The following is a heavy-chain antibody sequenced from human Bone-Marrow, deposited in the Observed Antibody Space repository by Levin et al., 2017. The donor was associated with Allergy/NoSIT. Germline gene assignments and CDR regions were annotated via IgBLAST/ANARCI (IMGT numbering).Heavy chain of an antibody. J-gene: IGHJ4*02. CDR1: GGSINDNY. Sequence: SQTLSLTCTVSGGSINDNYWTWIRQPPGKGLEWIGYIYDIGNTNYNSSLRSRVTISMEKSKNQFSLKLTSVTAADTAVYYCARGVRGSAWPDFWGQGILVAVSS. CDR2: IYDIGNT. D-gene: IGHD6-25*01. CDR3: ARGVRGSAWPDF. V-gene: IGHV4-59*08.